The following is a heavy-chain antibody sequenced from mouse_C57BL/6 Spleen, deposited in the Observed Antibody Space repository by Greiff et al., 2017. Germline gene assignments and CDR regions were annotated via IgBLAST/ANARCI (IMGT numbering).Heavy chain of an antibody. D-gene: IGHD4-1*01. CDR1: GYTFTSYW. Sequence: QVQLQQPGAELVKPGASVKLSCKASGYTFTSYWMHWVKQRPGQGLEWIGMIPPNSGSTNYNEKFKGKATLTADKSSSTAYMELRSLTSEDSAVYFCARSDWDYWGQGTTLTVSS. CDR3: ARSDWDY. CDR2: IPPNSGST. J-gene: IGHJ2*01. V-gene: IGHV1-64*01.